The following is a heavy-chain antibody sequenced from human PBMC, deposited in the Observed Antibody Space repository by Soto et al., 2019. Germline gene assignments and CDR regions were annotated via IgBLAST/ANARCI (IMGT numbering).Heavy chain of an antibody. Sequence: SVKVSCKASGGTFSSYAISWVRQAPGQGLEWMGGIIPIFGTANYAQKFQGRVTITADESTSTAYMELSSLRSEDTAVYYCAREAPIFGVVRYGMDVWGQGTTVTVSS. CDR3: AREAPIFGVVRYGMDV. D-gene: IGHD3-3*01. J-gene: IGHJ6*02. CDR1: GGTFSSYA. V-gene: IGHV1-69*13. CDR2: IIPIFGTA.